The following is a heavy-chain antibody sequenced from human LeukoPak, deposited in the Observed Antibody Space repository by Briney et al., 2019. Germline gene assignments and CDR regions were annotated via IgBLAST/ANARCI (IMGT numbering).Heavy chain of an antibody. Sequence: SETLSLTCAVYGGSFSGYYWSWIRQPPGKGLEWIGEINHSGSTNYNPSLKSRVTISVDTSKNQFSLKLSSVTAADTAVYYCARGHNWNYPFDYWGQGTLVTVSS. CDR3: ARGHNWNYPFDY. CDR2: INHSGST. D-gene: IGHD1-7*01. V-gene: IGHV4-34*01. CDR1: GGSFSGYY. J-gene: IGHJ4*02.